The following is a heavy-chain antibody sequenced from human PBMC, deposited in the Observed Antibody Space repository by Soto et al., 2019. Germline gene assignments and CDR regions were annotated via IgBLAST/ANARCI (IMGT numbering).Heavy chain of an antibody. Sequence: QVQLVESGGGVVQPGRSLRLSCAASGFTFSSYAMHWVRQAPGKGLEWVAVISYDGRNKYYADSVKGRFTISRDNSKNTLYLQMNSLTAEDTAVYYCAGVPPRRNDYSTDYYYYGMDVWGQGTTVTVSS. D-gene: IGHD4-4*01. CDR1: GFTFSSYA. J-gene: IGHJ6*02. CDR2: ISYDGRNK. CDR3: AGVPPRRNDYSTDYYYYGMDV. V-gene: IGHV3-30*04.